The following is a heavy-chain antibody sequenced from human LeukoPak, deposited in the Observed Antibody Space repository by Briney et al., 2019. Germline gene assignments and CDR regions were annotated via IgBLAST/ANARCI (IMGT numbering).Heavy chain of an antibody. V-gene: IGHV3-23*01. Sequence: GGSLRLSCAASGFTFSNYAMSWVRQAPGKGLEWVSTISGSGGSTYYADSVKGRFTISRDNSKNTLHLQMNSLRADDTAVYYCAKPISRGGITVAGWFDPWGQGTLVTVSS. CDR2: ISGSGGST. CDR3: AKPISRGGITVAGWFDP. CDR1: GFTFSNYA. D-gene: IGHD6-19*01. J-gene: IGHJ5*02.